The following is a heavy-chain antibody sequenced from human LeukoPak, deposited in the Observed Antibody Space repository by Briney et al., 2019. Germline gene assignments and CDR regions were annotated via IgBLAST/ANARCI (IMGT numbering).Heavy chain of an antibody. CDR2: IYYSGST. D-gene: IGHD3-16*02. Sequence: SETLSLTCTVSGGSISSSSYYWGWIRQPPGKGLEWIGSIYYSGSTYYNPSLKSRVTISVDTSKNQFSLKLSSVTAAHTAVYYCARMRELSDYWRQGSVLTVSS. CDR1: GGSISSSSYY. CDR3: ARMRELSDY. J-gene: IGHJ4*02. V-gene: IGHV4-39*01.